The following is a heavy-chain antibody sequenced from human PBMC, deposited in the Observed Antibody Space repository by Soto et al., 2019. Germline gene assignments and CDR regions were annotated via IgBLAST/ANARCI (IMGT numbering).Heavy chain of an antibody. D-gene: IGHD5-18*01. CDR1: GFSFSSFA. CDR3: ARENSVQAWLHHFDH. J-gene: IGHJ4*02. CDR2: ISDDGASI. V-gene: IGHV3-48*03. Sequence: GGSLRLSCEASGFSFSSFAMNWVRQAPGRGLEWVSYISDDGASIYYADSLKGRFTISRDNAKNSLSLQMNNLRAEDTAVYYCARENSVQAWLHHFDHWGLGTLVTVSS.